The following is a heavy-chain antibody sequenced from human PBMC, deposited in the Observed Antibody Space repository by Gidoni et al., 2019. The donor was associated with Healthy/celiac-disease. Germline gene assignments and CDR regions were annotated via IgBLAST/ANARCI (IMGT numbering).Heavy chain of an antibody. V-gene: IGHV3-48*02. Sequence: EVQLVESGGGLVQPGGSLRLSCAASGFTFSSYSMNWVRQAPGKGLEWVSYISSSSSTIYYADSVKGRFIISRDNAKNSLYLQMNSLRDEDTAVYYCARDPDLWYSSSWYGSYYGMDVWGQGTTVTVSS. CDR3: ARDPDLWYSSSWYGSYYGMDV. CDR1: GFTFSSYS. D-gene: IGHD6-13*01. J-gene: IGHJ6*02. CDR2: ISSSSSTI.